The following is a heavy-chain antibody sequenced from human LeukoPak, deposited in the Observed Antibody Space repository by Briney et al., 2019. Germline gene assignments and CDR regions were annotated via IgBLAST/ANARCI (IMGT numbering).Heavy chain of an antibody. CDR1: GFTFSSYA. V-gene: IGHV3-23*01. D-gene: IGHD3-22*01. CDR3: AKDLYYDSSGYYRTLGYFDY. J-gene: IGHJ4*02. CDR2: ISGSGGST. Sequence: GGSLRLSCVASGFTFSSYAMGWVRQAPGKGLEWVSSISGSGGSTYYADSVKGRFTISRDNSKNTLYLQMNSLRAEDTAVYYCAKDLYYDSSGYYRTLGYFDYWGQGTLVTVSS.